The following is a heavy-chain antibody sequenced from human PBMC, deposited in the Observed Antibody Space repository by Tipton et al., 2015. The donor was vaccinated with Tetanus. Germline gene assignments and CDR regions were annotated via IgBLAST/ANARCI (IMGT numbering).Heavy chain of an antibody. J-gene: IGHJ6*02. D-gene: IGHD2-21*02. CDR3: AKDTGVTPHYGMDV. V-gene: IGHV3-53*01. CDR1: GFTVSSSY. CDR2: IYSGGST. Sequence: VQLVQSGGGLIQPGGSLRLSCAASGFTVSSSYMSWVRQSPGKGLEWVSVIYSGGSTYYADSVKGRFTISRDNAKNSLYLQMNSLRAEDTALYYCAKDTGVTPHYGMDVWGQGTTVTVSS.